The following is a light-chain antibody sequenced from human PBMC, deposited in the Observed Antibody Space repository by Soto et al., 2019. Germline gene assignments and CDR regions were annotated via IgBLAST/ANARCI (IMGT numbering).Light chain of an antibody. CDR3: QTWGTGIRV. V-gene: IGLV4-69*01. J-gene: IGLJ3*02. CDR1: SGHSNYG. Sequence: QLVLTQSPSASASLGASVKLTCIQSSGHSNYGIAWHQQQPEKGPRFLMKVNSDGSLTRGDGIPDRFSGSSSGAERYLTISSLQSEDEADYYCQTWGTGIRVFGGGTKLTVL. CDR2: VNSDGSL.